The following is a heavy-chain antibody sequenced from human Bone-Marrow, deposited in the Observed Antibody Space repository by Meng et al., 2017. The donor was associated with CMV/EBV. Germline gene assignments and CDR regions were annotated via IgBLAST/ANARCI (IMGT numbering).Heavy chain of an antibody. Sequence: SVKVSCKASGGTFSSYAITWVRQAPGQGLEWVGRIIPILTLTTYAQMFQGRVTITADKSTNTVYMDLSSLRSEDAAVYYCARDNWNDIDYWGQGTLVTDSS. D-gene: IGHD1-1*01. CDR2: IIPILTLT. CDR1: GGTFSSYA. V-gene: IGHV1-69*04. CDR3: ARDNWNDIDY. J-gene: IGHJ4*02.